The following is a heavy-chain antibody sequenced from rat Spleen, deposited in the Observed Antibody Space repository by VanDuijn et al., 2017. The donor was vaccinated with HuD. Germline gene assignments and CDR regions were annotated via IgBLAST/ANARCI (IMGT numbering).Heavy chain of an antibody. J-gene: IGHJ2*01. CDR2: ITNTGGSS. V-gene: IGHV5-31*01. D-gene: IGHD1-9*01. Sequence: EVQLVESGGGLVQPGRSLKLYCVASGFTFNNYWMTWIRQAPGKGLEWVASITNTGGSSYYPDSVKGRFTISRDNAKSILYLQMESLRSEDTATYYCAKVTYYGYYYFDYWGQGVMVTVSS. CDR3: AKVTYYGYYYFDY. CDR1: GFTFNNYW.